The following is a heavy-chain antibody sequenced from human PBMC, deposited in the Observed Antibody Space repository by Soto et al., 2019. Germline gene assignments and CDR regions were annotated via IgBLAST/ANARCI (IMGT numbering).Heavy chain of an antibody. J-gene: IGHJ2*01. CDR3: AAVHRWLLGDWYFDL. CDR2: IVVGSGDT. V-gene: IGHV1-58*01. D-gene: IGHD3-22*01. Sequence: QMQVVQSGPEVKKPGTSVKVSCQASGFSFRTSAVQWVRQARGQRLEWIGWIVVGSGDTSYAQRFQERVTITRDTSTSTVYMELSSLKYEDTAVYYCAAVHRWLLGDWYFDLWGRGTLVSVSS. CDR1: GFSFRTSA.